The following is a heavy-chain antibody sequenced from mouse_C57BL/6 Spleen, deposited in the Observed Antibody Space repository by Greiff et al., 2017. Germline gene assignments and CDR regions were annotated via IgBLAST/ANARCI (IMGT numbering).Heavy chain of an antibody. CDR1: GFKIKDYY. CDR3: TTGWGYGSSYFDY. V-gene: IGHV14-1*01. D-gene: IGHD1-1*01. Sequence: EVQLQQSGAELVRPGASVKLSCTASGFKIKDYYMHWVKQRPEQGLEWIGRIDPEDGDTEYAPKFQGKATMTADTSSNTAYLQLSSLTSEDTAVYYCTTGWGYGSSYFDYWGQGTTLTVSS. J-gene: IGHJ2*01. CDR2: IDPEDGDT.